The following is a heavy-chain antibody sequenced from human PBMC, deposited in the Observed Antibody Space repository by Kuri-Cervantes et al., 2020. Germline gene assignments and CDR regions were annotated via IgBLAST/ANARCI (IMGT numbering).Heavy chain of an antibody. V-gene: IGHV4-59*12. CDR2: IYYSGST. CDR3: ARDRVDDSSSWYYYYYGMDV. D-gene: IGHD6-13*01. Sequence: SETLSLTCTVSGGSISSYYWSWIRQPPGKGLEWIGYIYYSGSTNYNPSLKSRVTISVDTSKNQFSLKLSSVTAADTAVYYCARDRVDDSSSWYYYYYGMDVWGQGTTVTVSS. J-gene: IGHJ6*02. CDR1: GGSISSYY.